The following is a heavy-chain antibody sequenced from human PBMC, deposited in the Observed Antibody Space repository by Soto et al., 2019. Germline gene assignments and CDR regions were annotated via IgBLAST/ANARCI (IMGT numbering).Heavy chain of an antibody. J-gene: IGHJ6*02. Sequence: GGSLRLSCAASGFTFSSYGMHWVRQAPGKGLEWVAVISYDGSNKYYADSVKGRFTISRDNSKNTLYLQMNSLRAEDTAVYYCAKNEDSSSWKTYYYYYGMDVWGQGTTVTVSS. D-gene: IGHD6-13*01. V-gene: IGHV3-30*18. CDR1: GFTFSSYG. CDR2: ISYDGSNK. CDR3: AKNEDSSSWKTYYYYYGMDV.